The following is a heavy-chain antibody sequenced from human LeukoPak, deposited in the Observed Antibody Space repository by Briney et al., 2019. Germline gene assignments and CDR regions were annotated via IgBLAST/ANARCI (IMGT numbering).Heavy chain of an antibody. J-gene: IGHJ6*02. D-gene: IGHD6-13*01. CDR1: GGSISSYY. CDR2: IYTSGST. Sequence: SETLSLTCTVSGGSISSYYWSWIRQPAGKGLEWIGRIYTSGSTNYNPSLKSRVTMSVDTSKNQFSLKLSSVTAAGTAVYYCARDGRIAAAGPYYYYGMDVWGQGTTVTVSS. CDR3: ARDGRIAAAGPYYYYGMDV. V-gene: IGHV4-4*07.